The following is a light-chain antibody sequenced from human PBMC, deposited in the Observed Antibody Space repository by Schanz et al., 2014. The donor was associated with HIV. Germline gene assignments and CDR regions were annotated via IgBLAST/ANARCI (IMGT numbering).Light chain of an antibody. Sequence: QSVLTQPPSVSGAPGQRVTISCTGSSSNIGAGYDVHWYQHLPGTAPKLLIYGNTNRPSGVPDRFSGSKSGTSASLAITGLRSEDEADYYCAAWDDSLRGWVFGGGTKLTVL. J-gene: IGLJ3*02. CDR2: GNT. V-gene: IGLV1-40*01. CDR3: AAWDDSLRGWV. CDR1: SSNIGAGYD.